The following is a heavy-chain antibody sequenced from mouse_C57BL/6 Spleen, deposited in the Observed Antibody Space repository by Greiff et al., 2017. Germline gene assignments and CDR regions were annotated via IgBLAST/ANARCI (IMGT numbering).Heavy chain of an antibody. CDR2: ISDGGSYT. V-gene: IGHV5-4*01. CDR3: ASPYYYGSSSYAMDY. Sequence: EVQGVESGGGLVKPGGSLKLSCAASGFTFSSYAMSWVRQTPEKRLEWVATISDGGSYTYYPDNVKGRFTISRDNAKNNLYLQMSHLKSEDTAMYYCASPYYYGSSSYAMDYWGQGTSVTVSS. CDR1: GFTFSSYA. J-gene: IGHJ4*01. D-gene: IGHD1-1*01.